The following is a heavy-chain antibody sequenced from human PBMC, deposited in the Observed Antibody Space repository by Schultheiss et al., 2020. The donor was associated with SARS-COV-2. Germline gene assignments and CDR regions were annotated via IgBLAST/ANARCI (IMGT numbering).Heavy chain of an antibody. J-gene: IGHJ6*02. CDR2: IYYSGST. V-gene: IGHV4-61*08. D-gene: IGHD3-16*01. Sequence: SETLSLTCTVSGGSISSGGYYWSWIRQHPGKGLEWIGYIYYSGSTNYNPSLKSRVTISVDTSKNQFSLKLSSVTAADTAVYYCARSWAYYYYYGMDVWGQGTTVTVSS. CDR3: ARSWAYYYYYGMDV. CDR1: GGSISSGGYY.